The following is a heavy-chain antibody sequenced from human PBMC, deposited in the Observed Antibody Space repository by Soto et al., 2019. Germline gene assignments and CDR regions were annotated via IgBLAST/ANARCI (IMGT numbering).Heavy chain of an antibody. D-gene: IGHD6-13*01. CDR3: TTGLGVRQLVQEDY. Sequence: ASVKVSCKASGYTFTSYDINWVRQATGQGLEWMGWMNPNRGNTGYAQKFQGRVTMTRNTYISTAYMELSSLRSEDTAVYYCTTGLGVRQLVQEDYWGQGTLVTVSS. CDR1: GYTFTSYD. CDR2: MNPNRGNT. V-gene: IGHV1-8*02. J-gene: IGHJ4*02.